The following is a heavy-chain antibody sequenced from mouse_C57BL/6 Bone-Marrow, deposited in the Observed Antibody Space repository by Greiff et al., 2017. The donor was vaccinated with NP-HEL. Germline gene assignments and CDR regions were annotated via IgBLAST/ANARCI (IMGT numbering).Heavy chain of an antibody. D-gene: IGHD1-1*01. J-gene: IGHJ1*03. V-gene: IGHV3-6*01. CDR1: GYSITSGYF. CDR3: ARDGATVVAHWYFDV. CDR2: IRYDGSN. Sequence: ESGPGLVKPSQSLSLTCSVTGYSITSGYFWNWIRHFPGNKLGWRGYIRYDGSNNYNPTLKNQIPLTRDTAKNLFYLKLNSVTTEDTATYYCARDGATVVAHWYFDVWGTGTTVTVSS.